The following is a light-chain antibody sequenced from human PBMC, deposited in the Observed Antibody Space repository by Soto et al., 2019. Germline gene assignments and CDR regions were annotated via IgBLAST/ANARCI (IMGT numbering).Light chain of an antibody. V-gene: IGLV1-40*01. CDR1: GSNIGAGYD. Sequence: QSVLTQPPSVSGAQGQRVTISCTGTGSNIGAGYDVHWYQQLPGTAPKILIYGNSNRPSGVPDRFSGSKSGTSASLAISGLQAEDEADYYCQSYDSSLTGWVFGGGTKLTVL. CDR2: GNS. CDR3: QSYDSSLTGWV. J-gene: IGLJ3*02.